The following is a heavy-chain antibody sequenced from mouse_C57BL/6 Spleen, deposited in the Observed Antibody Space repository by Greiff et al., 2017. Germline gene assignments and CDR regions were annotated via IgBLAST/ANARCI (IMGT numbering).Heavy chain of an antibody. J-gene: IGHJ4*01. D-gene: IGHD1-1*01. V-gene: IGHV1-80*01. CDR3: AREDYGSSLSYAMDY. CDR1: GYAFSSYW. Sequence: VQLVESGAELVKPGASVKISCKASGYAFSSYWMNWVKQRPGKGLEWIGQIYPGDGDTNYNGKFKGKATLTADKSSSTAYMQLSSLTSEDSAVYFCAREDYGSSLSYAMDYWGQGTSVTVSS. CDR2: IYPGDGDT.